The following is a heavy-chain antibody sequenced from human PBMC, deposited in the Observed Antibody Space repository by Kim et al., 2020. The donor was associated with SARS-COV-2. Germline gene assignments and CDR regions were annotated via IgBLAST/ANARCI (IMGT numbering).Heavy chain of an antibody. CDR2: ISSSSSYI. CDR3: ARDLRPYSSLPWGGAFDI. D-gene: IGHD6-13*01. J-gene: IGHJ3*02. V-gene: IGHV3-21*01. Sequence: GGSLRLSCAASGFTFSSYSMNWVRQAPGKGLEWVSSISSSSSYIYYADSVKGRFTISRDNAKNSLYLQMNSLRAEDTAVYYCARDLRPYSSLPWGGAFDIWGQGTMVTVSS. CDR1: GFTFSSYS.